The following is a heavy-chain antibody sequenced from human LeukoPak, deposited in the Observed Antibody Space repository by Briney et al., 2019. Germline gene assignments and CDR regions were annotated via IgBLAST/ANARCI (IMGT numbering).Heavy chain of an antibody. CDR3: VRDISGYYFDY. CDR1: GFTFSDYY. V-gene: IGHV3-11*05. D-gene: IGHD3-22*01. CDR2: ISGSSSYT. J-gene: IGHJ4*02. Sequence: GGSLRLSCAASGFTFSDYYMSWIRQVPGKGLEWVSYISGSSSYTNYADSVKGRFTISRDNAKNSLYLQMNSLRAEDTALYYCVRDISGYYFDYWGQGTLVTVSS.